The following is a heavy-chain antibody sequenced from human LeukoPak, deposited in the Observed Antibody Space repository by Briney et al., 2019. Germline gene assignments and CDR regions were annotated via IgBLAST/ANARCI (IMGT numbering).Heavy chain of an antibody. V-gene: IGHV3-48*01. Sequence: GGSLRLSCAASGFTFSNYNMNWVRQAPGKGLEWLSYISSSSGTIYYADSVKGRFTISRDNAKNSLYLQMNSLRVEDTAVYYCARHQLYGDYYFDYWGQGTLVTVSS. J-gene: IGHJ4*02. CDR1: GFTFSNYN. CDR2: ISSSSGTI. D-gene: IGHD4-17*01. CDR3: ARHQLYGDYYFDY.